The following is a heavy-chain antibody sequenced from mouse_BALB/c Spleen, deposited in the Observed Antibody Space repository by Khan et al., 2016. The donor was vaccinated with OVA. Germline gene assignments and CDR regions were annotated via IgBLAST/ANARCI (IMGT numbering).Heavy chain of an antibody. CDR2: INTETGEP. CDR3: ATSNPFYAMDY. V-gene: IGHV9-2-1*01. Sequence: QIQVVQSGPELKKPGETVKISCKASGYSFTDYSMHWVKQAPGKGLKWMGWINTETGEPTYADDFKGRFAFSLETSVSTAYLQINNLKNEDTATYFCATSNPFYAMDYWGQGTSVTVSS. CDR1: GYSFTDYS. J-gene: IGHJ4*01. D-gene: IGHD4-1*01.